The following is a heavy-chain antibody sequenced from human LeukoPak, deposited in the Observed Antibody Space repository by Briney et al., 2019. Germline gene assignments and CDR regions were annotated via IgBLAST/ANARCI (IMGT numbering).Heavy chain of an antibody. CDR1: GFTFSSYG. CDR3: AKERYSSSSHFDY. J-gene: IGHJ4*02. CDR2: IRYDGSNK. V-gene: IGHV3-30*02. Sequence: PGGSLRLSCAASGFTFSSYGMHWARLAPGKGLEWVAFIRYDGSNKYYADSVKGRFTISRDNSKNTLYLQMNSLRAEDTAVYYCAKERYSSSSHFDYWGQGTLVTVSS. D-gene: IGHD6-6*01.